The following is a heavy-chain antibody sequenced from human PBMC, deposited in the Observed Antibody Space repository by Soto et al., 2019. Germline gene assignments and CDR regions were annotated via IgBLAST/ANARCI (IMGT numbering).Heavy chain of an antibody. J-gene: IGHJ6*03. CDR3: ARAHPVITMVRGRHYYYMDV. D-gene: IGHD3-10*01. CDR1: GYTFTSYG. V-gene: IGHV1-18*01. CDR2: ISAYNGNT. Sequence: QVQLVQSGAEVKKSGASVKVSCKASGYTFTSYGISWVRQAPGQGLEWMGWISAYNGNTNYAQKLQGRVTMTTDTSTSTAYMELRSLRSDDTAVYYCARAHPVITMVRGRHYYYMDVWGKGTTVTVSS.